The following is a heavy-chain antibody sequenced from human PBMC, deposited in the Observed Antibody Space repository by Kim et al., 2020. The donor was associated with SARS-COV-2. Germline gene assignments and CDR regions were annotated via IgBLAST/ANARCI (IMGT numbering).Heavy chain of an antibody. CDR1: GGSFSGYY. CDR3: ARGGGSSSWSPDYYYYGMDV. V-gene: IGHV4-34*01. J-gene: IGHJ6*02. Sequence: SETLSLTCAVYGGSFSGYYWSWIRQPPGKGLEWIGEINHSGSTNYNPSLKSRVTISVDTSKNQFSLKLSSVTAADTAVYYCARGGGSSSWSPDYYYYGMDVWGQGTTVTVSS. CDR2: INHSGST. D-gene: IGHD6-13*01.